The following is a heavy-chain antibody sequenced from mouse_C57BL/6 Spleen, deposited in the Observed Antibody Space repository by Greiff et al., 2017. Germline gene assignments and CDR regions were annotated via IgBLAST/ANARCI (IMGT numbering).Heavy chain of an antibody. CDR3: ARGPRYYFDY. V-gene: IGHV5-17*01. CDR1: GFTFSDYG. Sequence: EVKLMESGGGLVKPGGSLKLSCAASGFTFSDYGMHWVRQAPEKGLEWVAYISSGSSTIYYADTVKGRFTISRDNAKNTLFLQMTSLRSEDTAMYYCARGPRYYFDYWGQGTTLTVSS. CDR2: ISSGSSTI. J-gene: IGHJ2*01.